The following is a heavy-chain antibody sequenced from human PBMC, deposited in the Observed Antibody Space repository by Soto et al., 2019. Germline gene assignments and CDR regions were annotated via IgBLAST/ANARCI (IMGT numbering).Heavy chain of an antibody. J-gene: IGHJ4*02. V-gene: IGHV2-26*01. CDR2: IFSNDEK. D-gene: IGHD5-12*01. CDR3: ARTRYSGYDIFDY. CDR1: GFSLSNPRMG. Sequence: SGPTLVNPTETLTLTCTVSGFSLSNPRMGVSWIRQPPGKALEWLAHIFSNDEKSYSTSLKSRLTISKDTSKSQVVLTMTNMDPVDTATYYCARTRYSGYDIFDYWGQGTLVTVSS.